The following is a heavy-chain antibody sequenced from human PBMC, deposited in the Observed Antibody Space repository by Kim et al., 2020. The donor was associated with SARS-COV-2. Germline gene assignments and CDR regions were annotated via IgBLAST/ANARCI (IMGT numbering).Heavy chain of an antibody. J-gene: IGHJ4*02. D-gene: IGHD6-19*01. CDR3: AKARIAVAGTFFFDY. V-gene: IGHV3-9*01. Sequence: DPVKGRFTISRDNAKNSLYLQMNSLRAEDTALYYCAKARIAVAGTFFFDYWGQGTLVTVSS.